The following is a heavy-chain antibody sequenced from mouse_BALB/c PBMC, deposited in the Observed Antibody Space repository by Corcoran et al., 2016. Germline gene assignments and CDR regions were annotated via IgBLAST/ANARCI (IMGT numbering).Heavy chain of an antibody. CDR3: ARSGDGYYVVAY. Sequence: EVQLQQSGAELVKPGASVKLSCTASGFNIKDTYMHWVKQRPEQGLEWIGRIDPANGNTKYDPKFQGKATITADTSSNTAYLQLSSLTSEDTAVYYCARSGDGYYVVAYWGQGTLVTVSA. D-gene: IGHD2-3*01. CDR2: IDPANGNT. CDR1: GFNIKDTY. V-gene: IGHV14-3*02. J-gene: IGHJ3*01.